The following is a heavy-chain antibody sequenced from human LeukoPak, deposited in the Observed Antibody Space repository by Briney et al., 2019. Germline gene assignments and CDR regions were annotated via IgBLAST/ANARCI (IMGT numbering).Heavy chain of an antibody. Sequence: PGGSLRLSCAASGFTFSSYSMNWVRQAPGKGREWVSSISSSSSYIYYADPVKGRFTISRDNAKNSLYLQMNSLRAEDTAVYYCASGIWSGYPYFDYWGQGTLVTVSS. CDR2: ISSSSSYI. CDR1: GFTFSSYS. J-gene: IGHJ4*02. V-gene: IGHV3-21*01. CDR3: ASGIWSGYPYFDY. D-gene: IGHD3-3*01.